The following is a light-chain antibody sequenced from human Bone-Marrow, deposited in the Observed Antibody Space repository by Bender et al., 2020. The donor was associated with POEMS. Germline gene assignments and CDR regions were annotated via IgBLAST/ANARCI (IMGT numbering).Light chain of an antibody. Sequence: QSVLTQPPSASGTPGQRVTISCSGGSSNIGAHAVNWYQHLPGTAPKLLIYSSHRRPSEVPDRFSGSRSGTSASLAISGLQSEDEADYYCAVWDDSLNGVVFGGGTKVTAL. CDR2: SSH. CDR3: AVWDDSLNGVV. J-gene: IGLJ2*01. V-gene: IGLV1-44*01. CDR1: SSNIGAHA.